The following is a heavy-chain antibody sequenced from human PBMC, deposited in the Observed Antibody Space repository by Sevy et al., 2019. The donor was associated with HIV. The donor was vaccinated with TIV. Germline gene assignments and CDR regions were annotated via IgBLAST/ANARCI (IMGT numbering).Heavy chain of an antibody. CDR2: ISSSGSTI. D-gene: IGHD3-22*01. J-gene: IGHJ6*02. CDR3: ARFGYYYDSSGTLRFHYYYYYGMDV. Sequence: GGSLRLSCAASGFTFSSYEMNWVRQAPGKGLEWVSYISSSGSTIYYADSVKGRFTISRDNAKNSLYLQMNSLRAEDTAVYYCARFGYYYDSSGTLRFHYYYYYGMDVWGQGTTVTVSS. CDR1: GFTFSSYE. V-gene: IGHV3-48*03.